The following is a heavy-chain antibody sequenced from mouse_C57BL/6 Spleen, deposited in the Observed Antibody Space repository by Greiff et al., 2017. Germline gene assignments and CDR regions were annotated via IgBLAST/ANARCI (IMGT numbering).Heavy chain of an antibody. J-gene: IGHJ3*01. CDR2: IEPETGGT. D-gene: IGHD1-1*01. Sequence: QVQLKESGAELVRPGASVTLSCKASGYTFTDYEMHWVKQTPVHGLEWIGAIEPETGGTAYNQKFKGKAILTADKSSSTAYMELRSLTSEDSAVYYCTKSPNYYGSNYVKNWFAYWGQGTLVTVSA. CDR1: GYTFTDYE. V-gene: IGHV1-15*01. CDR3: TKSPNYYGSNYVKNWFAY.